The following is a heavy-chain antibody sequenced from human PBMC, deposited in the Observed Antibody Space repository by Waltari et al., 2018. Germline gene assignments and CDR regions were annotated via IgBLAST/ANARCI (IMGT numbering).Heavy chain of an antibody. D-gene: IGHD3-22*01. CDR3: AKVDSSGYYYFGYFDY. J-gene: IGHJ4*02. V-gene: IGHV3-33*06. CDR2: IWYDGSNK. Sequence: QVQLVESGGGVVQPGRSLRLSCAASGFTFSSYGMHWVRQAPGKGLEWVAVIWYDGSNKYYADSVKGRFTISRDNSKNTLYLQMNSLRAEDTAVYYCAKVDSSGYYYFGYFDYWGQGT. CDR1: GFTFSSYG.